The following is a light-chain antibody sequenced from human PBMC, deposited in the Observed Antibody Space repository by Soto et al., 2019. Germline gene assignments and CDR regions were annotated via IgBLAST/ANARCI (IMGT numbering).Light chain of an antibody. CDR1: SRDVGGYKF. V-gene: IGLV2-14*01. Sequence: QSALTQPASVSGSPGQSITISCTGTSRDVGGYKFVSWYQQHPDKAPKLLIYEVANRPSGVSIRFSGSKSGNTASLTISGLQSEDEANYYCASYTGGNTLVFGGGTKVTVL. CDR3: ASYTGGNTLV. CDR2: EVA. J-gene: IGLJ2*01.